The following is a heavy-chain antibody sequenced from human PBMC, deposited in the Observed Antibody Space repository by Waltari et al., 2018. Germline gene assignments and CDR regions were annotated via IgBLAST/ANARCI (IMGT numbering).Heavy chain of an antibody. Sequence: QLQLQESGTGLVKSSETLSLICTVSGGSISTGNYYWCWIRQPPGKGLEWIGSVYYGGSKYYNPSLKSRVTTSIDTSKNQYFLKLSSVTAADTAVYYCARRFCTEDVCPGRNWYFDIWGRGTLVKVSS. CDR2: VYYGGSK. V-gene: IGHV4-39*01. D-gene: IGHD2-8*01. CDR3: ARRFCTEDVCPGRNWYFDI. J-gene: IGHJ2*01. CDR1: GGSISTGNYY.